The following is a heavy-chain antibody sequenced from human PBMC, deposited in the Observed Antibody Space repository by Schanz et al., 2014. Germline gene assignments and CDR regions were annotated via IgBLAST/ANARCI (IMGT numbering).Heavy chain of an antibody. Sequence: EVQLLESGGGLVQPGGSLRISCAASGFTFSNHALSWVRQAPGKGLEWISYISSTSRATYYADSVKGRFTISRDNSKNTLYLQMNSLRADDTAVYYCARDLLVSHYDFWSGNDYWGQGTLVTVSS. CDR3: ARDLLVSHYDFWSGNDY. V-gene: IGHV3-48*01. CDR2: ISSTSRAT. D-gene: IGHD3-3*01. J-gene: IGHJ4*02. CDR1: GFTFSNHA.